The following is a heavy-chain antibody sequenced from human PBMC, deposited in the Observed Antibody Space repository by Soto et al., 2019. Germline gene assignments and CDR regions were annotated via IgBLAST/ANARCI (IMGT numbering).Heavy chain of an antibody. D-gene: IGHD6-19*01. CDR2: ISSSSSYI. V-gene: IGHV3-21*01. CDR3: PRSLIAVPATGPNWFHP. CDR1: GFTFSSYS. Sequence: GGSLRLSCAASGFTFSSYSMNWVRQAPGKGLEWVSSISSSSSYIYYADSVKGRFTISRDNAKNSLYLQMNSLRAEDTAVYYSPRSLIAVPATGPNWFHPWGQGTLVTVSS. J-gene: IGHJ5*02.